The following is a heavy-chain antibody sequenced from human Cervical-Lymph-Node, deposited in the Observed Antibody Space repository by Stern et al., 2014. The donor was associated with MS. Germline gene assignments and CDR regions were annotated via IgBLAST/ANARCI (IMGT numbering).Heavy chain of an antibody. D-gene: IGHD4-17*01. Sequence: DQLVESGGGVVPPGGSLRLSCAASGFTFSRSPMHWVRQAPGKGLEWVAFISSGGNNRYYRDSVKGRFTMSRDNSKNTVYLQMNSLRPEDSAVFYCAREGPTGDHFDYWGQGTLVTVSS. CDR1: GFTFSRSP. CDR3: AREGPTGDHFDY. V-gene: IGHV3-30*04. CDR2: ISSGGNNR. J-gene: IGHJ4*02.